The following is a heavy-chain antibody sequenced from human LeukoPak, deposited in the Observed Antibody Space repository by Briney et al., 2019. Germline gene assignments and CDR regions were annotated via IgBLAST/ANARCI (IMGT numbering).Heavy chain of an antibody. Sequence: GGSLRLSCAASGFTFSSYWMSWVRQAPGKGLEWVSAISGSGGSTYYADSVKGRFTISRDNSKNTLYLQMNSLRAEDTAIYYCAKYDILTGYYSSFDYWGQGTLVTVSS. V-gene: IGHV3-23*01. CDR3: AKYDILTGYYSSFDY. CDR1: GFTFSSYW. D-gene: IGHD3-9*01. J-gene: IGHJ4*02. CDR2: ISGSGGST.